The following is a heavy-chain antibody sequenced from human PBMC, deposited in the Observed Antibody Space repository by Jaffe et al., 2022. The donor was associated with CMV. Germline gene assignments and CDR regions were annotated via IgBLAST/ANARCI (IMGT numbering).Heavy chain of an antibody. Sequence: QVQLQESGPGLVKPSQTLSLTCTVSGGSISSGGYYWSWIRQHPGKGLEWIGYIYYSGSTYYNPSLKSRVTISVDTSKNQFSLKLSSVTAADTAVYYCARDGGAGPPPEYAIGAFDIWGQGTMVTVSS. CDR1: GGSISSGGYY. CDR2: IYYSGST. D-gene: IGHD2-8*01. CDR3: ARDGGAGPPPEYAIGAFDI. V-gene: IGHV4-31*03. J-gene: IGHJ3*02.